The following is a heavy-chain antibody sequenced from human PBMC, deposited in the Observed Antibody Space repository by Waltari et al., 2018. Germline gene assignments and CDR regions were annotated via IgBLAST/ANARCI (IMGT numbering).Heavy chain of an antibody. V-gene: IGHV3-23*01. Sequence: EMQLLESGGTLVQPGQSLRLSCAASGFPFGTYTMNWVRQAPGKGLEWVAVMTASGLMHYGDSVKGRVIISRDNSKNTLYLEMYRLRVEDTARYYCAKDEGARLAPTFGMDAWGQGTTVIVS. D-gene: IGHD6-6*01. J-gene: IGHJ6*02. CDR3: AKDEGARLAPTFGMDA. CDR2: MTASGLM. CDR1: GFPFGTYT.